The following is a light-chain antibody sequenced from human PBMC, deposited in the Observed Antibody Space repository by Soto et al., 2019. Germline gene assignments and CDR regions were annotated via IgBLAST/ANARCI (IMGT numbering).Light chain of an antibody. V-gene: IGKV1-5*03. CDR1: QSISVW. CDR2: EAS. CDR3: QQHNSYSPT. J-gene: IGKJ1*01. Sequence: DIQMTQSPSTLSASVGDRVTITCRASQSISVWLAWYQQKAGKAPNLLIYEASRLESGVPSRFSGSGSETEFTLTISGLQPGDSATYYCQQHNSYSPTFGQGTKVDIK.